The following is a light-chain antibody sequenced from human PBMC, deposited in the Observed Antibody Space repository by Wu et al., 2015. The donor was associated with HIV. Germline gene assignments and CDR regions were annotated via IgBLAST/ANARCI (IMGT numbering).Light chain of an antibody. CDR3: QQRSNWPPWT. CDR2: KAS. Sequence: DIQMTQSPSTLSASVGDRVTITCRASQNIGSWLAWYQQKPGKAPQLLIYKASTLESGVPSRFSGSGSGTDFTLTISSLEPEDLAVYYCQQRSNWPPWTFGQGTKVEIK. J-gene: IGKJ1*01. V-gene: IGKV1-5*03. CDR1: QNIGSW.